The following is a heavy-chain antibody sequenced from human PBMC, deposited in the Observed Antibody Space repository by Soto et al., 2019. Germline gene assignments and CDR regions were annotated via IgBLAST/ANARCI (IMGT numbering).Heavy chain of an antibody. J-gene: IGHJ4*02. CDR2: VHYSGST. CDR3: ASFSGATYGDYGGGINY. V-gene: IGHV4-39*01. Sequence: SETLSLTCTVSGGSISGSSYCFFCIRQPPWKGLECIGSVHYSGSTDYNPSLKSRVTISVDTSKNQFSLKLTSVTAADTAVYFCASFSGATYGDYGGGINYWGQGTLVTVSS. D-gene: IGHD4-17*01. CDR1: GGSISGSSYC.